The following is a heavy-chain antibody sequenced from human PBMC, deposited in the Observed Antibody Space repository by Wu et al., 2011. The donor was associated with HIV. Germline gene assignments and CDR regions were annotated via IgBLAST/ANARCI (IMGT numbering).Heavy chain of an antibody. CDR3: ASRYNGWDSRAFCVY. V-gene: IGHV1-2*02. Sequence: QVQLVQSGAEVEKPGASVKVSCKASGYTFTDYYMHWVRQAPGQGLEWVGWINPNSGGTNYAQKFQGRVTMTRDTSISAAYMELRRLRSDDTAVYYCASRYNGWDSRAFCVYWGQGTLVTVSS. CDR1: GYTFTDYY. CDR2: INPNSGGT. D-gene: IGHD3-16*02. J-gene: IGHJ4*02.